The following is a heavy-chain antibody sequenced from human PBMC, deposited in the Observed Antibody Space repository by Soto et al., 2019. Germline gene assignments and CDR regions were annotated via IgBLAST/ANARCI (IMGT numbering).Heavy chain of an antibody. Sequence: EVQLLESGGGLVQPGGSLRLSCAASGFTFSSYAMSWVRQAPGKGLEWVSAISGSGGSTYYADSVKGRFTISRDNSKNSLYMQMNSLRAEDTAVYYCANLRFGEVLYGGFDSWGQGTLVTVSS. CDR1: GFTFSSYA. V-gene: IGHV3-23*01. CDR3: ANLRFGEVLYGGFDS. J-gene: IGHJ4*02. D-gene: IGHD3-10*01. CDR2: ISGSGGST.